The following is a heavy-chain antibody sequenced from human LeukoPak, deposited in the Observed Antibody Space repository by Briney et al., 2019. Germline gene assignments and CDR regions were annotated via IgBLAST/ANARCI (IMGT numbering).Heavy chain of an antibody. J-gene: IGHJ4*02. D-gene: IGHD3-10*01. V-gene: IGHV3-11*06. CDR2: ISSSSSYT. CDR3: ARGSKSWFGETIFDY. Sequence: GRSLRLSCAASGFTFSDYYMSWIRQAPGKGLEWVSYISSSSSYTNYADSVKGRFTISRDNAKNSLYLQMNSLRAEDTAVYYCARGSKSWFGETIFDYWGQGTLVTVSS. CDR1: GFTFSDYY.